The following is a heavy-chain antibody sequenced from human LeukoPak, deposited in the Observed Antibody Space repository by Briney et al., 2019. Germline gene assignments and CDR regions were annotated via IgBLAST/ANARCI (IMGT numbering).Heavy chain of an antibody. CDR1: GFTVNNNY. J-gene: IGHJ4*02. Sequence: GGSLRLSCAASGFTVNNNYMSWVRQAPGKGLEWVSVIYIGGNTYYADSVKGRFTISRDNSKNTLYLQMNNLRAEDTAVYYCARSESGSYSENWGQGTLVTVSS. V-gene: IGHV3-66*01. D-gene: IGHD1-26*01. CDR3: ARSESGSYSEN. CDR2: IYIGGNT.